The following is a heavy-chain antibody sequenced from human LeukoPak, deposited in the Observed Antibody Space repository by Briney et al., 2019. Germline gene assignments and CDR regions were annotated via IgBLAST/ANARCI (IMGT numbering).Heavy chain of an antibody. Sequence: ASVRVSCKASGYTFTSYYMHWVRQAPGQGLEWMGIINPSGGSTSYAQKFQGRVTMTRDMSTSTVYMELSSLRSEDTAVYYCARASRGAYYCSGGSCYFPYYYYYYMDVWGKGTTVTVSS. D-gene: IGHD2-15*01. CDR1: GYTFTSYY. CDR3: ARASRGAYYCSGGSCYFPYYYYYYMDV. V-gene: IGHV1-46*01. J-gene: IGHJ6*03. CDR2: INPSGGST.